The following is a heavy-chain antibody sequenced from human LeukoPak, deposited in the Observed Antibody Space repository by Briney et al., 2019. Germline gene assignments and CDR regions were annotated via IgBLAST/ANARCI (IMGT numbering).Heavy chain of an antibody. J-gene: IGHJ4*02. Sequence: GSLRLSCAASGFTFDDYAMHWIRQPPGKGLEWIGYIYSSGSTNYNPSLKSRVTISVDTSKNQFSLKLSSVTAADTAVYYCAKVPNYYDSSGYYYWGQGTLVTVSS. CDR2: IYSSGST. CDR3: AKVPNYYDSSGYYY. D-gene: IGHD3-22*01. V-gene: IGHV4-59*01. CDR1: GFTFDDYA.